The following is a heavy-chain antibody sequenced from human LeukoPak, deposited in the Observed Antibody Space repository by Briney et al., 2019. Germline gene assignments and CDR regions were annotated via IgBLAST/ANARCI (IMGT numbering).Heavy chain of an antibody. V-gene: IGHV3-74*01. CDR2: INSDGSST. CDR3: ARDLGYDFWSGYYSNWFDP. J-gene: IGHJ5*02. CDR1: GFTFSSYW. D-gene: IGHD3-3*01. Sequence: GGSLRLPCAASGFTFSSYWMHWVRQAPGKGLVWVSRINSDGSSTSYADSVKGRFTISRDNAKNTLYLQMNSLRAEDTAVYYCARDLGYDFWSGYYSNWFDPWGQGTLVTVSS.